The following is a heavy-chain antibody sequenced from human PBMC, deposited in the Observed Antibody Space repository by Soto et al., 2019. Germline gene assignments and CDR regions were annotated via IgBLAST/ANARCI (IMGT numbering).Heavy chain of an antibody. CDR3: ARHRYDFWGARPPKVNYYYMDV. Sequence: SETLSLTCTVSGGSISSSSYYWGWIRQPPGKGLEWIGSIYYSGSTYYNPSLKSRVTISVDTSKNQFSLKLSSVTAADTAVYYCARHRYDFWGARPPKVNYYYMDVWGKGTTVTVSS. J-gene: IGHJ6*03. D-gene: IGHD3-3*01. CDR2: IYYSGST. CDR1: GGSISSSSYY. V-gene: IGHV4-39*01.